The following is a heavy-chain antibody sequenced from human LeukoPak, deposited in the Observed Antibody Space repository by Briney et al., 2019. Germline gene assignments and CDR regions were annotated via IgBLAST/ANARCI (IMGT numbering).Heavy chain of an antibody. CDR3: ARADDYGDYDPFVDY. J-gene: IGHJ4*02. CDR2: INHSGST. CDR1: GGSFSGYY. V-gene: IGHV4-34*01. D-gene: IGHD4-17*01. Sequence: SETLSLTCAVYGGSFSGYYWSWIRQPPGKGLEWIGEINHSGSTNYNPSLQSRVTISVDTSKNQFSLKLSSVTAADTAVYYCARADDYGDYDPFVDYWGQGTLVTVSS.